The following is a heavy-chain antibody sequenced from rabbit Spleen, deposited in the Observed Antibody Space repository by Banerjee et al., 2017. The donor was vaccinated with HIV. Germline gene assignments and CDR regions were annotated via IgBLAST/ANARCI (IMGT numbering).Heavy chain of an antibody. V-gene: IGHV1S47*01. CDR1: GFDFSSNA. J-gene: IGHJ3*01. CDR2: IVDGDGTT. CDR3: ARDGISFVSTGWGLTRLDL. Sequence: QEQVKETGGGLVQPGGSLTLSCKASGFDFSSNAMCWVRQTPGKGPEWIACIVDGDGTTYYASWAKGRFTISRSTSLNTVTLQMTSLTAADTATYFCARDGISFVSTGWGLTRLDLWGQGTLVTVS. D-gene: IGHD4-1*01.